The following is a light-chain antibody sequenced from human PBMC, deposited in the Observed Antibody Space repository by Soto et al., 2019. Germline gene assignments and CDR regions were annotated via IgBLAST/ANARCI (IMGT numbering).Light chain of an antibody. CDR1: QSISTW. J-gene: IGKJ1*01. Sequence: DIQMTQSPSTLSASVGDRVTITCRASQSISTWLAWYQQEPGKAPKLLIYDASSLESGVPSRFSGSGSGTEFTLTISSLQPEDFASYYRQQYNSYSTFGQGTKVDIK. CDR2: DAS. CDR3: QQYNSYST. V-gene: IGKV1-5*01.